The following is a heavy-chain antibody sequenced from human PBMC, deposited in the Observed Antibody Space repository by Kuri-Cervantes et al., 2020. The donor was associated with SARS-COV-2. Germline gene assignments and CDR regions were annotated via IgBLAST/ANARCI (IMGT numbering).Heavy chain of an antibody. V-gene: IGHV3-23*01. J-gene: IGHJ3*02. CDR1: GFTFSSYA. CDR2: ISGSGGST. CDR3: ANGGSGYYLHDAFDI. Sequence: GGSLRLSCAASGFTFSSYAMSWVRQAPGKGLEWVSAISGSGGSTYYADSVKGRLTISRDNSKNTLYLQMNSLRAEDTAVYYCANGGSGYYLHDAFDIWGQGTMVTVSS. D-gene: IGHD3-22*01.